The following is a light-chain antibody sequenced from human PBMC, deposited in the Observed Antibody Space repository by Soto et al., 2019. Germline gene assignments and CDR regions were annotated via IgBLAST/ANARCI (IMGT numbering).Light chain of an antibody. CDR2: APS. V-gene: IGKV1-9*01. Sequence: ILLTQSPSSLSASVGDRVTITCRASQGIDTSLAWYQQKPGKAPKLLIYAPSNFQSGVPSRFSGSGSGTHFTLTISSLQPEDFAPYCCQQLHGYPITFGQGTRLEI. CDR3: QQLHGYPIT. CDR1: QGIDTS. J-gene: IGKJ5*01.